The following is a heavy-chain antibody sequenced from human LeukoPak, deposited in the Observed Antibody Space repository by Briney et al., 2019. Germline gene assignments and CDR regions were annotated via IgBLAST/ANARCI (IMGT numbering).Heavy chain of an antibody. J-gene: IGHJ4*02. Sequence: ASVKVSCTASGYTFTAYYMHWVRQAPGQGLEWMGWINPNSGGTNYAQKFQGRVTMTRDTSISTAYMELSRLRSDDTAVYYCARGAMAAAATHFDYWGQGTLITVSS. CDR1: GYTFTAYY. V-gene: IGHV1-2*02. CDR2: INPNSGGT. D-gene: IGHD6-13*01. CDR3: ARGAMAAAATHFDY.